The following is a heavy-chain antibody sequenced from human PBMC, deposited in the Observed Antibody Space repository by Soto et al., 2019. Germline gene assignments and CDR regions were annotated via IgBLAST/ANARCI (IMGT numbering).Heavy chain of an antibody. CDR3: AREQMGGTEIGYYYYYGMDV. J-gene: IGHJ6*02. CDR2: IIPIVGIA. Sequence: GASVKVSCKASGGTFSSYTISWVRQAPGQGLEWMGRIIPIVGIANYAQKFQGRVTITADKSTSTAYMELSSLRSEDTAVYYCAREQMGGTEIGYYYYYGMDVWGQGTTVTVSS. CDR1: GGTFSSYT. V-gene: IGHV1-69*04. D-gene: IGHD6-19*01.